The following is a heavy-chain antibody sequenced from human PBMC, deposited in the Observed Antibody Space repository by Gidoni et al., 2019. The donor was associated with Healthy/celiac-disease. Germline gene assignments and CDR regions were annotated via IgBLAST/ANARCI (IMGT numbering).Heavy chain of an antibody. CDR2: IWYDGSNK. Sequence: QVQLVESGGGVVQPGRSLRLSCAASGFTFSSYGMHWVRQAPGKGLEWVAVIWYDGSNKYYADFVKGRFTISRDNSKNTLYLQMNSLRAEDTAVYYCARGRYYYYYGMDVWGQGTTVTVSS. CDR3: ARGRYYYYYGMDV. CDR1: GFTFSSYG. V-gene: IGHV3-33*01. J-gene: IGHJ6*02.